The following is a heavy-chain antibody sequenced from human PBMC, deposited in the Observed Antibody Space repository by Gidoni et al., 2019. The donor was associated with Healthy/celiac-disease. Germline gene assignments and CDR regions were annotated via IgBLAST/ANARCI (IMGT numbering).Heavy chain of an antibody. D-gene: IGHD2-15*01. J-gene: IGHJ6*02. CDR3: ARDRRQVVADTDYYYYGMDV. V-gene: IGHV4-59*01. CDR1: GGSISSYY. CDR2: IYYSGST. Sequence: QVQLQESGPGLVKPSETLSLTCTVSGGSISSYYWSWIRQPPGKGLEWIGYIYYSGSTNYNPSLKSRVTISVDTSKNQFSLKLSSVTAADTAVYYCARDRRQVVADTDYYYYGMDVWGQGTTVTVSS.